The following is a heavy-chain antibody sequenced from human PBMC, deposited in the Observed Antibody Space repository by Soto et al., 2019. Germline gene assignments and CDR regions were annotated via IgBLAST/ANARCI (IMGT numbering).Heavy chain of an antibody. J-gene: IGHJ4*02. Sequence: SETLSLTCTVSGGSISSGGYYWSWIRQHPGKGLEWIGYIYYSGSTYYNPSLKSRVTISVDTSKNQFSLKLSSVTAADTAVYYCARDAYDSSGYYFDYWGQGTLVTVSS. D-gene: IGHD3-22*01. CDR1: GGSISSGGYY. V-gene: IGHV4-31*03. CDR3: ARDAYDSSGYYFDY. CDR2: IYYSGST.